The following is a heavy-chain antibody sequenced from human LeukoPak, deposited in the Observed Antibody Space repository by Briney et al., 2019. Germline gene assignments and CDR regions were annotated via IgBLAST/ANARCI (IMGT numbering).Heavy chain of an antibody. V-gene: IGHV4-39*07. CDR3: ARDGGVGASGSTFQH. Sequence: SETLSLTCTVSGGSISSSSYYWGWIRQPPGKGLEWIGSIYYSGSTYYNPSLKSRVTISVDTSKNQFSLKLSSVTAADTAVYYCARDGGVGASGSTFQHWGQGTLVTVSS. D-gene: IGHD1-26*01. J-gene: IGHJ1*01. CDR2: IYYSGST. CDR1: GGSISSSSYY.